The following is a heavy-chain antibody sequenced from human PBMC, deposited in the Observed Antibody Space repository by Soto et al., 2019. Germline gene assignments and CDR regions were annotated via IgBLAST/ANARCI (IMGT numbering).Heavy chain of an antibody. V-gene: IGHV3-23*01. CDR1: GFTFSTYA. J-gene: IGHJ4*02. CDR2: ISGSGGTT. CDR3: AKASVGHDY. Sequence: EVPLLESGGGLVQPGGSLRLSCVASGFTFSTYAMSWVRQAPGKGLEWVSAISGSGGTTYYADSVEGRFTISRDNSKNTLYLQMNSLRAEDTAIYYCAKASVGHDYWGQGTLVTVSS. D-gene: IGHD1-1*01.